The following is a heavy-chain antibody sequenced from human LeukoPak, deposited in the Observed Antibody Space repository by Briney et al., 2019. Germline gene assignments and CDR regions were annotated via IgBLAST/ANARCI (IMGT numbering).Heavy chain of an antibody. J-gene: IGHJ4*02. CDR3: ARDRGRSSSGWSTTAYFGY. Sequence: GRSLRLSCAASGFTFSSYGMHWVRQAPGKGLEWVAVIWYDGSKKYYADSVKGRFTISRDNSKNTLYLQMNSLRAEDTAAYYRARDRGRSSSGWSTTAYFGYWGQGTLVTVSS. CDR1: GFTFSSYG. D-gene: IGHD6-19*01. CDR2: IWYDGSKK. V-gene: IGHV3-33*01.